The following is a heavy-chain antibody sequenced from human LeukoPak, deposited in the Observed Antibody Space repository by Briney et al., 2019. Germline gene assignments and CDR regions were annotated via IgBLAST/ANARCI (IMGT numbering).Heavy chain of an antibody. D-gene: IGHD2-2*02. CDR2: IWYDGSNK. CDR1: GFTFSSYG. J-gene: IGHJ4*02. CDR3: ARDSEEGIVVVPAAILGY. V-gene: IGHV3-33*01. Sequence: GGSLRLSCAASGFTFSSYGMHWVRQAPGKGLEWVAVIWYDGSNKYYADSVKGRFTISRDNSKNTLYLQMNSLRAEDTAVYYCARDSEEGIVVVPAAILGYWGQGTLVTVSS.